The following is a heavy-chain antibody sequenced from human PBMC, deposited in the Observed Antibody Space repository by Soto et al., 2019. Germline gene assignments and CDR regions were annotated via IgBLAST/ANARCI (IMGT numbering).Heavy chain of an antibody. Sequence: LRLSCAASGFTFSSYAMHWVRQAPGKGLEWVAVISYDGSNKYYADSVKGRFTISRDNSKNTLYLQMNSLRAEDTAVYYCARAPSGYGDYGFDYWGQGTLVTVSS. J-gene: IGHJ4*02. CDR2: ISYDGSNK. CDR3: ARAPSGYGDYGFDY. CDR1: GFTFSSYA. V-gene: IGHV3-30-3*01. D-gene: IGHD4-17*01.